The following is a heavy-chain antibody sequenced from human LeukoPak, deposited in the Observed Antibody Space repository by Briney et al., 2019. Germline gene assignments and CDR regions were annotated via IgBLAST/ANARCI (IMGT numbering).Heavy chain of an antibody. D-gene: IGHD3-10*01. J-gene: IGHJ4*02. Sequence: PRGSLPDSRAASGFTFSNAWMSWVRQAPGKGLEWVAVISYDGSNKNYADSVKGRFTISRDSSKNTLYLQMNSLRAEDTAVYHCAKGQLWFGEFSYVRFWRQGTLVTVSS. CDR3: AKGQLWFGEFSYVRF. CDR1: GFTFSNAW. CDR2: ISYDGSNK. V-gene: IGHV3-30*18.